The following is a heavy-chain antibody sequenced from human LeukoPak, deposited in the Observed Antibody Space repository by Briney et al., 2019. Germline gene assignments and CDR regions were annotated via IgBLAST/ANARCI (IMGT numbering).Heavy chain of an antibody. CDR3: ARDQFIHAFDI. V-gene: IGHV3-21*01. CDR1: GFTFSSFS. Sequence: GGSLRLSCAASGFTFSSFSMNWVRQAPGRGLEWVSSIYSTTTYIYYADSVKGRFTISRDNAENSLYLQMNSLRAEDTAVYYCARDQFIHAFDIWGQGTMVTVSS. CDR2: IYSTTTYI. J-gene: IGHJ3*02. D-gene: IGHD5-24*01.